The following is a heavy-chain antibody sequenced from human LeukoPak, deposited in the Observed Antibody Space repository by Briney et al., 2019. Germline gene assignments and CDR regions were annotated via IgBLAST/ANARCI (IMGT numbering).Heavy chain of an antibody. CDR2: IYYTGST. CDR3: ARGGGYYYMDV. J-gene: IGHJ6*03. CDR1: GGSVSDYY. Sequence: SETLSLTCAVSGGSVSDYYWSWIRQSPGKGLEWIGYIYYTGSTSYNPSLRSRVTMSADTSKNQFSLELTSVTAADTAVYYCARGGGYYYMDVWGKGTTVTVSS. D-gene: IGHD3-10*01. V-gene: IGHV4-59*02.